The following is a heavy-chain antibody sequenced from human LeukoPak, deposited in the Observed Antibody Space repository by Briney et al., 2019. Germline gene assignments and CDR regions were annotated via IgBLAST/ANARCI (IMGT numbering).Heavy chain of an antibody. V-gene: IGHV4-59*08. Sequence: SETLSLTCTVSGGSISSYYWSWIRQPPGKGLEWIGYIDYSGSTTYNPSLKSRVTISVDTSKNQVSLKLSSVTAADTAVYYCARRGSGWFYFDYWGQGILVTVSS. CDR3: ARRGSGWFYFDY. CDR2: IDYSGST. J-gene: IGHJ4*02. CDR1: GGSISSYY. D-gene: IGHD6-19*01.